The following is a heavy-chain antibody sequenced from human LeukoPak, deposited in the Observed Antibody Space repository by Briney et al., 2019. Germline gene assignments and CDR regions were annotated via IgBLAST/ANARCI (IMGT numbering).Heavy chain of an antibody. J-gene: IGHJ3*02. V-gene: IGHV4-38-2*02. CDR3: ARLSATHAFDI. CDR2: IYHSGST. Sequence: PSETLSLTCTVSGYSISSGFYWGWIRQPPGKGLEWIGSIYHSGSTYYNPSLKSRVTISVDTSKNQFSLKLSSVTAADTAVYYCARLSATHAFDIWGQGTMVTVSS. CDR1: GYSISSGFY.